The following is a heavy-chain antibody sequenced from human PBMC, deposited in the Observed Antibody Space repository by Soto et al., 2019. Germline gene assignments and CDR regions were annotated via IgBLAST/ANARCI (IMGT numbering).Heavy chain of an antibody. V-gene: IGHV3-53*01. CDR2: IYSGGGK. CDR3: ARSDPAYAYGLNV. Sequence: LRLSCAASGFTVTAHYVAWVRQAPGRGLEWVSLIYSGGGKYYADPVKGRFTISRDTSEKTFYLQMNSLRSEDTAVYYCARSDPAYAYGLNVWGQGTTVTVSS. J-gene: IGHJ6*02. D-gene: IGHD3-10*01. CDR1: GFTVTAHY.